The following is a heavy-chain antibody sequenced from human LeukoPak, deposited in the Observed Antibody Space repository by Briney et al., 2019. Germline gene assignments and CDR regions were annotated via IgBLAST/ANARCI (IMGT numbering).Heavy chain of an antibody. V-gene: IGHV3-43D*04. D-gene: IGHD2-15*01. Sequence: GGSLRLSCAASGFTFDDYAMHWVRQAPGKGLEWVSLISWDGGSTYYADSVKGRFTISRDNSKNSLYLQMNSLRAEDTALYYCAKIDGYCSSGSCYSFDYWGQGTLVTVSS. CDR2: ISWDGGST. CDR1: GFTFDDYA. J-gene: IGHJ4*02. CDR3: AKIDGYCSSGSCYSFDY.